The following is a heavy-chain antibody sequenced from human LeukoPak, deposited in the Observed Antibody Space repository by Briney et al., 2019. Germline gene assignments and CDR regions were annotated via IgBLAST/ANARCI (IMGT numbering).Heavy chain of an antibody. Sequence: SETLSLTCAVYGGSFSGYYWSWIRQPPGKGLEWIGEINHSGSTNYNPSLKSRVTISVDRSKNQFSLKLSSVTAADTAVYYCARGSPYLSVPTDYWGQGTLVTVSS. CDR1: GGSFSGYY. J-gene: IGHJ4*02. V-gene: IGHV4-34*01. D-gene: IGHD2-21*01. CDR3: ARGSPYLSVPTDY. CDR2: INHSGST.